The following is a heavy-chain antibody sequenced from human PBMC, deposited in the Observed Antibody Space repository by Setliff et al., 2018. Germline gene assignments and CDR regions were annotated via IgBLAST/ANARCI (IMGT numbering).Heavy chain of an antibody. CDR1: GFTFGSYW. Sequence: LSLSCAASGFTFGSYWMTWVRQAPEKGLEWVANIHQDGSERHYVDSVKGRFTISRDNAKNSLFLQMNSLRAEDTAVYYCARDLAGATYYYYYGMDVWGQGTTVTVSS. CDR2: IHQDGSER. V-gene: IGHV3-7*01. D-gene: IGHD1-26*01. J-gene: IGHJ6*02. CDR3: ARDLAGATYYYYYGMDV.